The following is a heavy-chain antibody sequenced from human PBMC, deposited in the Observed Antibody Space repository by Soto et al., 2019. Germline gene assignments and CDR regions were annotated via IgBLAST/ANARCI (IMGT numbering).Heavy chain of an antibody. D-gene: IGHD5-12*01. Sequence: ASVKVSCKASGYTFTSYYMHWVRQAPGQGLEWIGIINPSGGSTSYAQKFQGRVTMTTDTSTSTVYMELRSLRSDDTAVYYCAIGGGPSNDIGYWGQGTLVTAPQ. CDR2: INPSGGST. V-gene: IGHV1-46*01. CDR3: AIGGGPSNDIGY. J-gene: IGHJ4*02. CDR1: GYTFTSYY.